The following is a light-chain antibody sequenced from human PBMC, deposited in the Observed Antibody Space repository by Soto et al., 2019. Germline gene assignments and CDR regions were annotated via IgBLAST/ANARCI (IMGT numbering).Light chain of an antibody. Sequence: AIQLTQSPSSLSASVGDRVTITCRASQGIGSALAWYQQKPGKAPKLLIYDASSLESGVPSRFSGSGSGTDFTLTISSLQPEDFATYHCQQFNVFGGGTKV. J-gene: IGKJ4*01. V-gene: IGKV1-13*02. CDR1: QGIGSA. CDR3: QQFNV. CDR2: DAS.